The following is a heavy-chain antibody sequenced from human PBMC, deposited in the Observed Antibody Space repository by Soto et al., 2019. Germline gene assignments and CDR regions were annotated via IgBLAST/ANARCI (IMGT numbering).Heavy chain of an antibody. D-gene: IGHD2-21*02. V-gene: IGHV2-5*02. J-gene: IGHJ5*02. CDR1: GFSLSTSGVG. CDR3: AHLYCSGGCYGNNWFDP. CDR2: IYWDDDK. Sequence: QITLKESGPTLVKPTQTLTLTCTFSGFSLSTSGVGVGWIRQPPGKALEWLALIYWDDDKRYSPSLKSRLTITKDTPKNQVVLTMTNMDPVDTATYYCAHLYCSGGCYGNNWFDPWGQGTLVTVSS.